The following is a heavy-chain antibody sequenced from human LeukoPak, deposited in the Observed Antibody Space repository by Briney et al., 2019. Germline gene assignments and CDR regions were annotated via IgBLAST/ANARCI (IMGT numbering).Heavy chain of an antibody. J-gene: IGHJ4*02. D-gene: IGHD3-10*01. CDR3: ARHFGHPPAYFDS. CDR2: IYSGHIT. V-gene: IGHV4-39*01. CDR1: GGSISSGDYY. Sequence: PSETLSLTCTVTGGSISSGDYYWSWLRHPPGKGLEWIASIYSGHITFNSPSLKSPFTISADTSRNHLSLRLSSVTAADTALYFCARHFGHPPAYFDSWGQGSLVTVSS.